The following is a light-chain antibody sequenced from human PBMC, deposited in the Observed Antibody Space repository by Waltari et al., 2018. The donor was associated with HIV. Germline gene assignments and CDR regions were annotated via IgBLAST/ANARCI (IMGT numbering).Light chain of an antibody. CDR1: QGISNS. CDR3: QQFKTYPLT. V-gene: IGKV1-9*01. J-gene: IGKJ3*01. Sequence: DIQLTQSPSFLSASVGDRVTITCRASQGISNSLAWYQQKPGKAPNLLIYAASTLHSGVPSRFSDSGSGTDFTLTISSLQPEDFATYYCQQFKTYPLTFGPGTKVDVK. CDR2: AAS.